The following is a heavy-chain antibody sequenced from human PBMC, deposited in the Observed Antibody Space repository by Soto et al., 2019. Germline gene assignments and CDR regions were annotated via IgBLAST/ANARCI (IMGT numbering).Heavy chain of an antibody. CDR1: GESFSGFY. D-gene: IGHD2-2*01. V-gene: IGHV4-34*01. CDR2: INHAGST. Sequence: LSLTCAVYGESFSGFYWSWIRQPPGKGLEWIGEINHAGSTNYNPSLKSRVTFAVDTSKNQFSLNLNSVTAADTAIYYCARGKGYCTTTSCRECGTCYYDYWGQGALVTVSS. J-gene: IGHJ4*02. CDR3: ARGKGYCTTTSCRECGTCYYDY.